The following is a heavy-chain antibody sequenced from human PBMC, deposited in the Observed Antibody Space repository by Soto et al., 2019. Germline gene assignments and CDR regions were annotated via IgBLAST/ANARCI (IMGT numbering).Heavy chain of an antibody. V-gene: IGHV3-23*01. CDR3: AKTPYSSGFQGYFDY. CDR1: GFTFSSYA. D-gene: IGHD6-19*01. CDR2: ISGSGGST. Sequence: EVQLLESGGGLVQPGGSLRLSCADSGFTFSSYAMSWVRQAPGKGLEWVSAISGSGGSTYYADSVKGRFTISRDNSKNTLYLQMNSLRAEDTAVYYCAKTPYSSGFQGYFDYWGQGTLVTVSS. J-gene: IGHJ4*02.